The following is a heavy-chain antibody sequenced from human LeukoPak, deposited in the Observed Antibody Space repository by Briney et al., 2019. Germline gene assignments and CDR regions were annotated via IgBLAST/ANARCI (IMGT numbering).Heavy chain of an antibody. J-gene: IGHJ4*02. D-gene: IGHD3-22*01. Sequence: KPGGSLGLSCAASGFTFSDAWMSWVRQAPGKGLEWVGRIKIKTDGGTTDYAAPVKGRFTISREDSKNTLYLQMNSLKTEDTAVYYCTTVRVYYPAYWGQGTLVTYWGQGTLVTVSS. CDR3: TTVRVYYPAYWGQGTLVTY. V-gene: IGHV3-15*01. CDR2: IKIKTDGGTT. CDR1: GFTFSDAW.